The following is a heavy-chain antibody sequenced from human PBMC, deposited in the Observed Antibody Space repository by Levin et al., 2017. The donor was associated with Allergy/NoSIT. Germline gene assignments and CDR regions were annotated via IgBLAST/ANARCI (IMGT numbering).Heavy chain of an antibody. D-gene: IGHD3-10*01. CDR1: GYTFTSYG. V-gene: IGHV1-18*01. CDR2: ISAYNGNT. J-gene: IGHJ3*02. Sequence: ASVKVSCKASGYTFTSYGISWVRQAPGQGLEWMGWISAYNGNTNYAQKLQGRVTMTTDTSTSTAYMELRSLRSDDTAVYYCARTYYYGSGSYYNTYDAFDIWGQGTMVTVSS. CDR3: ARTYYYGSGSYYNTYDAFDI.